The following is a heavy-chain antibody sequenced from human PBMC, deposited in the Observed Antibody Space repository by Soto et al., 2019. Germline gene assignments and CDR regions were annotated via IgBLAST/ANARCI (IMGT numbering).Heavy chain of an antibody. D-gene: IGHD1-26*01. CDR3: AKNQGVELVPLATVDWFDP. CDR1: GFIFENFV. V-gene: IGHV3-23*01. J-gene: IGHJ5*02. Sequence: PGGSRRHSCAASGFIFENFVMSWVRQAPGKGLEWISSISGSGFKKYYADSVKGRFTISRDNSKSTVYLELNNLSAEDTAVYHCAKNQGVELVPLATVDWFDPWGQGSVVTVS. CDR2: ISGSGFKK.